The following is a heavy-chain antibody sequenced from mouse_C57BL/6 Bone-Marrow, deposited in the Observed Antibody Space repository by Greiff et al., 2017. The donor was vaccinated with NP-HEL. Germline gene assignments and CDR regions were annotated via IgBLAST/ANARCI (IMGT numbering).Heavy chain of an antibody. V-gene: IGHV14-3*01. CDR2: IDPANGNT. CDR1: GFNIKNTY. J-gene: IGHJ4*01. Sequence: VQLQQSVAELVRPGASVKLSCTASGFNIKNTYMHWVKQRPEQGLEWIGRIDPANGNTKYAPKFQGKATITADTSSNTAYLQLSSLTSEDTAIYYCVLDYYGSTGIYYYAMDYWGQGTSVTVSS. D-gene: IGHD1-1*01. CDR3: VLDYYGSTGIYYYAMDY.